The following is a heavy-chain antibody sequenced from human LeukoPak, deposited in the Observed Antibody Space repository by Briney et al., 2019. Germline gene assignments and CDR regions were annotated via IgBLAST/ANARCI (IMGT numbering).Heavy chain of an antibody. J-gene: IGHJ6*03. D-gene: IGHD5-24*01. Sequence: PSETLSLTCAVCGGSFSGYYWSWIRQPPGKGLEWIGEINHSGSTNYNPSLESRVTISVDTSKNQFSLKLSSVTAADTAVYYCARGVRWLQFGGAYYYYYMDVWGKGTTVTVSS. CDR1: GGSFSGYY. CDR2: INHSGST. CDR3: ARGVRWLQFGGAYYYYYMDV. V-gene: IGHV4-34*01.